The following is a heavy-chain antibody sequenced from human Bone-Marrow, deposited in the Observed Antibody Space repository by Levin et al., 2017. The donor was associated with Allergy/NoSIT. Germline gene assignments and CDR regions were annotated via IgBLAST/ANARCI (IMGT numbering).Heavy chain of an antibody. V-gene: IGHV3-23*01. J-gene: IGHJ3*02. CDR1: GFTFSSYA. Sequence: GESLKISCAASGFTFSSYAMSWVRQAPGKGLEWVSAISGSGGSTYYADSVKGRFTISRDNSKNTLYLQMNSLRAEDTAVYYCALGYCSSTSCSNYYGSGSYSLAGFGAFDIWGQGTMVTVSA. CDR2: ISGSGGST. D-gene: IGHD2-2*01. CDR3: ALGYCSSTSCSNYYGSGSYSLAGFGAFDI.